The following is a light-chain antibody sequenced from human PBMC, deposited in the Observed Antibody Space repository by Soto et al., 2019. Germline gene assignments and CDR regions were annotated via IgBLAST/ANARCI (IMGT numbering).Light chain of an antibody. Sequence: EIVLTQSPGTLSLSPGERATLSCRASQSFSSSYLAWYQQKPGQAPRLLIYDASNRASGIPARFSGSGSGTDFTLTISSLEPEDLAIYFCQQRKKWPPITFGQGTRLEIK. CDR2: DAS. CDR3: QQRKKWPPIT. J-gene: IGKJ5*01. V-gene: IGKV3D-20*02. CDR1: QSFSSSY.